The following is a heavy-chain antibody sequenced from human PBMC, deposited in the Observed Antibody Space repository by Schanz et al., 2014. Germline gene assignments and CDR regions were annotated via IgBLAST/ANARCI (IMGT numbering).Heavy chain of an antibody. CDR2: INPNSGDT. CDR1: GGTFSSFG. CDR3: ARLSVAGRPHVNYWYFDL. Sequence: QVQLVQSGAEVKKPGSSVKVSCKASGGTFSSFGINWVRQAPGQGLEWMGWINPNSGDTNYAQKFQGWVTMTRDTSISTAYMEVSRLKSDDTAVYYCARLSVAGRPHVNYWYFDLWGRGTLVTVSS. J-gene: IGHJ2*01. V-gene: IGHV1-2*04. D-gene: IGHD6-19*01.